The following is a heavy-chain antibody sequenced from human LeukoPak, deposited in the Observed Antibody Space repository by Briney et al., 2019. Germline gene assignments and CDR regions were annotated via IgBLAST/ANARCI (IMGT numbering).Heavy chain of an antibody. CDR2: INTNTGNP. D-gene: IGHD3-16*02. CDR3: ARAFQSLGGLSLPDY. Sequence: GASVKASCKASGYTFTSYAMNWVRQAPGQGLEWMGWINTNTGNPTYAQGFTGQFVFSLDTSVSTTYLQIISLKAEDTAVYYCARAFQSLGGLSLPDYWGQGTLVTVSS. CDR1: GYTFTSYA. V-gene: IGHV7-4-1*02. J-gene: IGHJ4*02.